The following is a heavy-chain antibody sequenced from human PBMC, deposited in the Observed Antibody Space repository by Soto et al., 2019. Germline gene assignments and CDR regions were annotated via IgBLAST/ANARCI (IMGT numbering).Heavy chain of an antibody. Sequence: TSETLPLTCTVSGGSISSYYWSWIRQPPGKGLEWIGYIYYSGSTKYNPSLKSRVTISVDTSKNQLSLKLRSVTAADTAVYYFARLTLNGWLRFPPAYFDYWGQGTLVTVSS. D-gene: IGHD5-12*01. V-gene: IGHV4-59*08. CDR3: ARLTLNGWLRFPPAYFDY. J-gene: IGHJ4*02. CDR1: GGSISSYY. CDR2: IYYSGST.